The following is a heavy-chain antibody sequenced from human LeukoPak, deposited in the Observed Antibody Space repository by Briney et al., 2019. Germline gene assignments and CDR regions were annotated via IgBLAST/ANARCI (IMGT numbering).Heavy chain of an antibody. V-gene: IGHV3-30*02. J-gene: IGHJ5*02. D-gene: IGHD1-14*01. CDR3: AKDTTPPKAGFDP. Sequence: GGSLRLSCAASGFTFSSYGMDWVRQAPGKGLEWVAFIRYDGSNKYYADSVKGRFTIYRDNSKNTLYLQMNSLRAEDTAVYYCAKDTTPPKAGFDPWGQGTLVTVSS. CDR1: GFTFSSYG. CDR2: IRYDGSNK.